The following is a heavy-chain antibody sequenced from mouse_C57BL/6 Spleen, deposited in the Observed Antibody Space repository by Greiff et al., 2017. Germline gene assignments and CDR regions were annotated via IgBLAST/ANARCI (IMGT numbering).Heavy chain of an antibody. V-gene: IGHV5-17*01. D-gene: IGHD1-1*01. CDR3: ARSLSAYGSSDGYCDV. Sequence: EVQVVEPGGGLVKPGGSLQLSCAASGFTFSDYGLHWVRQAPEKGLEWVAYISSGSSTIYYADTVKGRFTISRDNAENTLFLQMTSLRSDDTAMFCCARSLSAYGSSDGYCDVWGAGGAVSVSS. CDR1: GFTFSDYG. CDR2: ISSGSSTI. J-gene: IGHJ1*01.